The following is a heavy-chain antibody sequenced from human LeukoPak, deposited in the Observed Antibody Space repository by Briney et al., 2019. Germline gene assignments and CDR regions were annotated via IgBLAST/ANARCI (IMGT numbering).Heavy chain of an antibody. D-gene: IGHD1-26*01. Sequence: ETLSLTCTVSGGSISSYYWSWIRQPPGKGLEWVSAISGSGGSTYYADSVKGRFTISRDNSKNTLYLQMNSLRAEDTAVYYCAKDLTARVEATCDYWGQGTLVTVSS. CDR2: ISGSGGST. CDR1: GGSISSYY. J-gene: IGHJ4*02. V-gene: IGHV3-23*01. CDR3: AKDLTARVEATCDY.